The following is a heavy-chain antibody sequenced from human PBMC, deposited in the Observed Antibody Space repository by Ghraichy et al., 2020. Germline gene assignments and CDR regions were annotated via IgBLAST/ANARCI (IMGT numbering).Heavy chain of an antibody. CDR3: AVSSHKNWFDP. CDR1: RITFSTDS. D-gene: IGHD6-13*01. CDR2: ISGSSSLI. Sequence: GESLNISCVASRITFSTDSMNWVRQAPGKGLEWVSYISGSSSLIFYRDSVKGRFTISRDNAKNSLYLQMNSLRDEDTAVYYCAVSSHKNWFDPWGQGTLVTVSS. V-gene: IGHV3-48*02. J-gene: IGHJ5*02.